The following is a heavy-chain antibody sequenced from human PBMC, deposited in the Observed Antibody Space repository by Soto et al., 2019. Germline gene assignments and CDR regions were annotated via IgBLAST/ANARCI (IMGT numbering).Heavy chain of an antibody. CDR1: GGSINSRYW. CDR3: ARANILTGYYVVFLDV. CDR2: INHNGNS. D-gene: IGHD3-9*01. V-gene: IGHV4-4*02. Sequence: SETLSLTCAVSGGSINSRYWWSWIRQPPGRGLEWIGEINHNGNSNYNPALESRVTISVDTSKNQFSLKLISVTAADTAVYYCARANILTGYYVVFLDVWGRGTLVTVTS. J-gene: IGHJ2*01.